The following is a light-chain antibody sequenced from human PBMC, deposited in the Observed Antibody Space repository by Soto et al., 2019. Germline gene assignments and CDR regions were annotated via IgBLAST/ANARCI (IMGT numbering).Light chain of an antibody. J-gene: IGLJ3*02. CDR1: RSNIGTNT. Sequence: QSVLTQPPSASGTAGQRVTISCSGSRSNIGTNTVHWYQQLPRTAPKLLIHSNNQRPSGVPDRFSGSKSGTSASLAISGLQSEDEADYYCQSFDNGLSGWVFGGGTKVTVL. CDR3: QSFDNGLSGWV. CDR2: SNN. V-gene: IGLV1-44*01.